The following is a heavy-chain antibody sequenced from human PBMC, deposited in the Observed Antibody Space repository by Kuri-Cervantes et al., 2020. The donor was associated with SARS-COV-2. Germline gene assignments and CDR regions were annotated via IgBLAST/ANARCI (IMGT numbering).Heavy chain of an antibody. Sequence: GESLKISCAASGFTFSSYWMHWVRQAPGKGLVWVSRINSDGSSTSYADSVKGRFTISRDNAKNSLYLQMNSLRAEDTAVYYCARRTYWYFDLWGRGTLVTVSS. CDR2: INSDGSST. J-gene: IGHJ2*01. V-gene: IGHV3-74*01. CDR3: ARRTYWYFDL. CDR1: GFTFSSYW.